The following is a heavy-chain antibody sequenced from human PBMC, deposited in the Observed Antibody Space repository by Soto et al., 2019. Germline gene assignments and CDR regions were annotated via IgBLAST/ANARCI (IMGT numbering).Heavy chain of an antibody. CDR1: GFSFSADGVD. Sequence: QITLKESGPTLVKPTQTLTLTCIFSGFSFSADGVDVGWIRQPPGKALEWLALIYWDDDTRYRPSLKSRLTITKDSSKNQVVLTMTNMDPVDTGTYYCAHAYGGTSWPNDAFDVWGQGTVVTASS. V-gene: IGHV2-5*02. CDR3: AHAYGGTSWPNDAFDV. CDR2: IYWDDDT. D-gene: IGHD2-2*01. J-gene: IGHJ3*01.